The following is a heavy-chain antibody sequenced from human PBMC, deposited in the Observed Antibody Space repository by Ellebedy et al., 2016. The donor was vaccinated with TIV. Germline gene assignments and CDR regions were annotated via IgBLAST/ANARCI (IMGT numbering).Heavy chain of an antibody. V-gene: IGHV4-34*01. CDR1: GESFSGYY. J-gene: IGHJ4*02. CDR3: ARRTSAGGIDY. CDR2: INHSGST. D-gene: IGHD3/OR15-3a*01. Sequence: SETLSLTXAVYGESFSGYYWSWIRQPPGKGLEWIGEINHSGSTNYNPSLKSRVTISVDTSKNQFSLKLSSVTAADTAAYSCARRTSAGGIDYWGQGMLVTVSS.